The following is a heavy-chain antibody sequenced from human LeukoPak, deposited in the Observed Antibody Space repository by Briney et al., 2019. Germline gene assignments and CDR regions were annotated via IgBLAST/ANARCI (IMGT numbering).Heavy chain of an antibody. CDR2: IYHSGST. CDR3: AITTVTLPLRAFDI. Sequence: PSETLSLTCTVSGGSISSYYWSWIRQPPGKGLEWIGYIYHSGSTNYNPSLKSRVTISVDTSKNQFSLKLSSVTAADTAVYYCAITTVTLPLRAFDIWGQGTMVTVSS. CDR1: GGSISSYY. D-gene: IGHD4-17*01. V-gene: IGHV4-59*13. J-gene: IGHJ3*02.